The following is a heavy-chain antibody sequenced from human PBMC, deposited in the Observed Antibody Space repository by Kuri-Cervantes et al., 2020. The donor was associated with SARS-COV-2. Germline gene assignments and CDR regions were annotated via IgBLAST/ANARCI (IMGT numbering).Heavy chain of an antibody. J-gene: IGHJ6*02. D-gene: IGHD6-19*01. Sequence: ASVKVSCKASGYTFTSYGISWVRQAPGQRLEWMGWIDAGDTKYSQKFQGRFTMTRDTSTSTAYMELRSLRSDDTAVYYCARDRGSSGWSWVYYYYGMDVWGQGTTVTVSS. CDR2: IDAGDT. V-gene: IGHV1-18*01. CDR3: ARDRGSSGWSWVYYYYGMDV. CDR1: GYTFTSYG.